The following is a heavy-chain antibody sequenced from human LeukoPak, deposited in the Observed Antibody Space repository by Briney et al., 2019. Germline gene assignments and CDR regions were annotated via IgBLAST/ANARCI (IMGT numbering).Heavy chain of an antibody. CDR1: GGTFNNSA. D-gene: IGHD4-17*01. CDR3: ARDVYGDYGSGWFDH. V-gene: IGHV1-69*05. Sequence: SVKVSCKTSGGTFNNSAISWVRQAPGQGLEWLGGIMPLFGTAGYAQKFQGRVTITKDESTRTVYLELTSLTSDDTAVYYCARDVYGDYGSGWFDHWGQGTLVSVSS. J-gene: IGHJ5*02. CDR2: IMPLFGTA.